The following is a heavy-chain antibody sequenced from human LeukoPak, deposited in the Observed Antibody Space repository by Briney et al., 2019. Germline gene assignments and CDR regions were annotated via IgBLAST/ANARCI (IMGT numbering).Heavy chain of an antibody. CDR1: GFTFSSYV. V-gene: IGHV3-30*18. CDR2: ISYDESNK. D-gene: IGHD2-8*01. Sequence: GRSLRLSCAASGFTFSSYVMHWVRQAPGKGLEWVAVISYDESNKFYADSVKGRFTISRDTSKNTLYLQMNSLRAEDTAVYYCAKVTMLYAMYGGGIYYWGQGTLVTVSS. CDR3: AKVTMLYAMYGGGIYY. J-gene: IGHJ4*02.